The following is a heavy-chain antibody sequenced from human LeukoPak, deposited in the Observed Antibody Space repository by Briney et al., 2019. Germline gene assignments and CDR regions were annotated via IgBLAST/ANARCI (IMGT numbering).Heavy chain of an antibody. V-gene: IGHV4-59*01. CDR1: GGSISSYY. D-gene: IGHD6-13*01. J-gene: IGHJ5*02. CDR3: ARSYSSSWYAFHWFDP. Sequence: SETLSLTCTVSGGSISSYYWSWIRQPPGKGLEWIGYIYYSGSTNYNPSLKSRVTISVDTFKNQFSLKLSSVTAADTAVYYCARSYSSSWYAFHWFDPWGQGTLVTVSS. CDR2: IYYSGST.